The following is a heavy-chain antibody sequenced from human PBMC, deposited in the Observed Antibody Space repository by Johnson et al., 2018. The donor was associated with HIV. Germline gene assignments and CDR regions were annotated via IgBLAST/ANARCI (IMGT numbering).Heavy chain of an antibody. J-gene: IGHJ3*01. V-gene: IGHV3-30*02. Sequence: QVQLVESGGGLVQPGGSLRLSCAASGFTFSSYGMHWVRQAPGKGLEWVAFIRYDGSNKYYADSVKGRFTISRDNSKNILYLQMNSLRPEDTAVYYCARDGRDMVTRGSFDVWGQGTVVTVSS. CDR3: ARDGRDMVTRGSFDV. D-gene: IGHD5-18*01. CDR1: GFTFSSYG. CDR2: IRYDGSNK.